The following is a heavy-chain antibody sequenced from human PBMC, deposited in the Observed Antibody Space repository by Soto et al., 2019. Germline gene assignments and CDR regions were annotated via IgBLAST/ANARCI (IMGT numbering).Heavy chain of an antibody. D-gene: IGHD1-7*01. V-gene: IGHV3-23*01. J-gene: IGHJ3*02. CDR2: ISGSGGST. CDR1: GFTFSSYA. CDR3: AKGQRSITGTTDAFDI. Sequence: PVGSLRLSCAASGFTFSSYAMSWVRQAPGKGLEWVSAISGSGGSTYYADSVKGRFTISRDNSKNTLYLQMNSLRAEDTAVYYCAKGQRSITGTTDAFDIWGQGTMVTVSS.